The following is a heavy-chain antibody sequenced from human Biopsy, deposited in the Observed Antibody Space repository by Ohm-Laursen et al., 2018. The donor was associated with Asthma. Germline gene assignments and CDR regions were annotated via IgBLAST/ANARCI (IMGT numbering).Heavy chain of an antibody. D-gene: IGHD2-2*01. V-gene: IGHV1-69*13. CDR3: ARKAGSCISRTCYSLDF. CDR1: GGTFSTYV. Sequence: SVKVSCKSLGGTFSTYVIGWVRQAPGQGLEWMGGINSVFGTATYPQKFQDRVTITADDSTSTVYMELSSLRSEDTAVYYCARKAGSCISRTCYSLDFWGQGTLVTVSS. J-gene: IGHJ4*02. CDR2: INSVFGTA.